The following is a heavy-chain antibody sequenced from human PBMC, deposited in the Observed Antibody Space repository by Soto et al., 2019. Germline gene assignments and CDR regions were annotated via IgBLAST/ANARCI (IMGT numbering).Heavy chain of an antibody. CDR1: GFTFSSYA. CDR3: AKDLVPLYYFDY. J-gene: IGHJ4*02. V-gene: IGHV3-23*01. CDR2: ISGSGGST. Sequence: GGSLRLSCAASGFTFSSYAMSWVRQAPGKGLEWVSAISGSGGSTYYADSVKGRFTISSDNSKNTLYLQMNSLRAEDTAVYYCAKDLVPLYYFDYWGQGTLVTVSS. D-gene: IGHD3-16*01.